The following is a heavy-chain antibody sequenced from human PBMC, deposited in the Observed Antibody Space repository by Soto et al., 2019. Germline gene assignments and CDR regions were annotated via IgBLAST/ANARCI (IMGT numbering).Heavy chain of an antibody. CDR3: ARWVTIFGVVGGPYMDV. CDR2: IYYSGST. J-gene: IGHJ6*03. Sequence: SETLSLTCTVSGGSISSSSYYLGWIRQPPGKGLEWIGSIYYSGSTYYNPSLKSRVTISVDTSKNQFSLKLSSVTAADTAVYYCARWVTIFGVVGGPYMDVWGKGTTVTVSS. CDR1: GGSISSSSYY. V-gene: IGHV4-39*01. D-gene: IGHD3-3*01.